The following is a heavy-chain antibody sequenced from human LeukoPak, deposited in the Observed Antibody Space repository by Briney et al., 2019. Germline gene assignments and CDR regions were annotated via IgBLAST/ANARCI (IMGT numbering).Heavy chain of an antibody. V-gene: IGHV4-59*01. J-gene: IGHJ4*02. CDR1: GGSISSYY. D-gene: IGHD5-18*01. CDR2: IYYTGST. Sequence: SETLSLTCTVSGGSISSYYWSWIRQPPGKGLEWIGYIYYTGSTNYNPSLKSRVTISVDTSRNQFSLKVNSVTAADTAVYYCARVGYTYGPFDYWGQGTLVTVSP. CDR3: ARVGYTYGPFDY.